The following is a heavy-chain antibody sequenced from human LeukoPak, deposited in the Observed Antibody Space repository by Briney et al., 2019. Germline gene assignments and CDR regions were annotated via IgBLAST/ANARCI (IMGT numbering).Heavy chain of an antibody. CDR3: ARSGHYYGSGSYYAMYYYYMDV. CDR2: ISAYNGNT. CDR1: GYTFTSYG. D-gene: IGHD3-10*01. V-gene: IGHV1-18*01. Sequence: GASVKVSCKASGYTFTSYGISWVRQAPGQGPEWMGWISAYNGNTNYAQKLQGRVTMTTDTSTSTAYMELRSLRSDDTAVYYCARSGHYYGSGSYYAMYYYYMDVWGKGTTVTISS. J-gene: IGHJ6*03.